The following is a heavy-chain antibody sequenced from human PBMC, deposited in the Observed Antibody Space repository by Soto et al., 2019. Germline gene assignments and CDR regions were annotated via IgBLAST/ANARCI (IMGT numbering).Heavy chain of an antibody. CDR1: GFTFSSYG. CDR2: ISYDGSNE. J-gene: IGHJ3*02. CDR3: AKDGGSGAFDI. V-gene: IGHV3-30*18. Sequence: PGGSLRLSCAASGFTFSSYGMHWVRQAPGKGLEWVVVISYDGSNEYYADSVKGRFTISRDNSKNTLYLQMNSLRAEDTAVYYCAKDGGSGAFDIWGQGTMVTVSS. D-gene: IGHD2-15*01.